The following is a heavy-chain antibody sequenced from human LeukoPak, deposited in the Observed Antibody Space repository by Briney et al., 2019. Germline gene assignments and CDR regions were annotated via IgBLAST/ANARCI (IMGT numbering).Heavy chain of an antibody. D-gene: IGHD4-17*01. V-gene: IGHV3-30*02. CDR3: AKTPLYGDQIDY. J-gene: IGHJ4*02. Sequence: GGSLRLSCAASGFIFSSYGMHWVRQAPGQGLEWVAFIRYDGSNKYYADSVKGRFTISRDNSKNTLYLQMNSLRAEDTAVYYCAKTPLYGDQIDYWGQGTLVTVSS. CDR2: IRYDGSNK. CDR1: GFIFSSYG.